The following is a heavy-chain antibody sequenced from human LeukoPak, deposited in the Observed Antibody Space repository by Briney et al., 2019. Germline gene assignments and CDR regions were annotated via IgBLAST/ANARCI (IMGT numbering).Heavy chain of an antibody. V-gene: IGHV1-2*02. CDR1: GYTFTGYY. CDR2: INPNSGGT. J-gene: IGHJ5*02. D-gene: IGHD6-19*01. CDR3: ARAPRIAVAGTGNWFDP. Sequence: EASVKVSCKASGYTFTGYYMHWVRQAPGQGLEWMGWINPNSGGTNYAQKFQGRVTMTRDTSISTAYMELSRLRSDDTAVYYCARAPRIAVAGTGNWFDPWGQGTLVTVSS.